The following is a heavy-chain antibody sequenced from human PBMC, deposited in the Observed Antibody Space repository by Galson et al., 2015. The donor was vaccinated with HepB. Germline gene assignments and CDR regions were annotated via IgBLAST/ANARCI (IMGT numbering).Heavy chain of an antibody. CDR2: IIPILGIA. J-gene: IGHJ3*02. CDR3: AREIVGATTVAFDI. CDR1: GGTFSSCT. Sequence: SVKVSCKASGGTFSSCTISWVRQAPGQGLEWMGRIIPILGIANYAQKFQGRVTITADKSTSTAYMELSSLRSEDTAVYYCAREIVGATTVAFDIWGQGTMVTVSS. D-gene: IGHD1-26*01. V-gene: IGHV1-69*02.